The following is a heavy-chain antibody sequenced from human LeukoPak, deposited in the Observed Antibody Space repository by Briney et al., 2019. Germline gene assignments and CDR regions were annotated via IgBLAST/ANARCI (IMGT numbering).Heavy chain of an antibody. D-gene: IGHD2-2*01. V-gene: IGHV3-23*01. CDR1: GFTFSSYA. J-gene: IGHJ4*02. CDR3: AKDKPICSSTSCYFDY. CDR2: ISGSGGST. Sequence: GGSLRLSCAASGFTFSSYAMSWVRQAPGKGLEWVSAISGSGGSTYYADSVKGRFTISRDNSKNTLYLQMNSLRAEDTAVYYCAKDKPICSSTSCYFDYWGQGTLVTVSS.